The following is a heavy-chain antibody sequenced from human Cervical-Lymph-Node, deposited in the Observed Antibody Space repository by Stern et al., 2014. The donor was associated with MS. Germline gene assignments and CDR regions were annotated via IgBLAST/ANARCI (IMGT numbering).Heavy chain of an antibody. Sequence: QLQLQESGSGLVKPSQTLSLTCAVSGGSISSGGYSWSWIRQPPGKGLEWIGYIYHSGSTYSNPSLKSRVTISVDRSKKQFSLKLSSVTAADTAVYYCARSSTVTPNAFDIWGQGTMVTVSS. D-gene: IGHD4-17*01. CDR1: GGSISSGGYS. J-gene: IGHJ3*02. CDR2: IYHSGST. CDR3: ARSSTVTPNAFDI. V-gene: IGHV4-30-2*01.